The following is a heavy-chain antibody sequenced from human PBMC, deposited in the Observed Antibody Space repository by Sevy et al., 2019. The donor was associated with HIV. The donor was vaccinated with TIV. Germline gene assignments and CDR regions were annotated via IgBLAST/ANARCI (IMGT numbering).Heavy chain of an antibody. CDR3: SRDRRNYAGQYFDY. Sequence: GGSLRLSCAVSGFTFSDYYMSWIRQAPGKGLEWVSDISSGRTYTKYADSVKGRFTISRDNAKNSLYLQMNSLRVEDTAVYYCSRDRRNYAGQYFDYWGQGTLVTVSS. V-gene: IGHV3-11*06. CDR1: GFTFSDYY. D-gene: IGHD1-7*01. CDR2: ISSGRTYT. J-gene: IGHJ4*02.